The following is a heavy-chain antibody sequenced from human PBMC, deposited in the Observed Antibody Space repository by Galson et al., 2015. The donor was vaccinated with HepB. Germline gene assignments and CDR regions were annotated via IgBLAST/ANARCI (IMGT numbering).Heavy chain of an antibody. D-gene: IGHD3-10*01. J-gene: IGHJ4*02. Sequence: CAISGDSVSSNTAAWNWIRQSPSGGLEWLGRTYYRSTWSDDYAVSVKSRIIINPDTSKNQFSLHLNSVTLEDTAVYYCARSLHLASGSRFIDYWGQGTLVTVSS. V-gene: IGHV6-1*01. CDR2: TYYRSTWSD. CDR3: ARSLHLASGSRFIDY. CDR1: GDSVSSNTAA.